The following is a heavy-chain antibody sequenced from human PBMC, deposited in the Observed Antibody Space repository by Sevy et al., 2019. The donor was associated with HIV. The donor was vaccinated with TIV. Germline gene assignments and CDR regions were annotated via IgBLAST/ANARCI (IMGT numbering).Heavy chain of an antibody. J-gene: IGHJ4*02. CDR2: IKQDGSEK. V-gene: IGHV3-7*04. Sequence: GGSLRLSCAASGFTFSSYCMSWVRQAPGKGLEWVANIKQDGSEKYYADSVKGRFTISRDNAKNSLYLQMNSLRAEDTAVYYCARGIGDDSSYWGQGTLVTVSS. D-gene: IGHD1-26*01. CDR1: GFTFSSYC. CDR3: ARGIGDDSSY.